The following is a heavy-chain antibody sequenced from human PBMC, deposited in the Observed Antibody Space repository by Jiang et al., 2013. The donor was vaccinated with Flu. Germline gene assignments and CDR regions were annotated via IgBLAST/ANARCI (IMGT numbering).Heavy chain of an antibody. J-gene: IGHJ5*02. Sequence: AQKFQGRVTMTEDTSTDTAYMELSSLRSEDTAVYYCATVYDSSGGWFDPWGQGTLVSVSS. V-gene: IGHV1-24*01. D-gene: IGHD3-22*01. CDR3: ATVYDSSGGWFDP.